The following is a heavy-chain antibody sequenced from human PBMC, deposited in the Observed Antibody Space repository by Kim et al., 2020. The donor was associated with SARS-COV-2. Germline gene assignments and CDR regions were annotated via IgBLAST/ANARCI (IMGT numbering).Heavy chain of an antibody. D-gene: IGHD3-3*01. V-gene: IGHV3-21*01. CDR1: GFTFSSYS. J-gene: IGHJ6*02. CDR3: ARDRLSSWSGYYVNGMDV. CDR2: ISSSSSYI. Sequence: GGSLRLSCAASGFTFSSYSMNWVRQAPGKGLEWVSSISSSSSYIYYAHSVKGRFTISRDNAKNSLYLQMNSLRAEDTAVYYCARDRLSSWSGYYVNGMDVWGQGTTVTVSS.